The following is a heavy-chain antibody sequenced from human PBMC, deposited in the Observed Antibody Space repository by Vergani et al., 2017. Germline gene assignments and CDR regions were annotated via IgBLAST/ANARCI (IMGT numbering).Heavy chain of an antibody. J-gene: IGHJ6*02. D-gene: IGHD5/OR15-5a*01. CDR3: AKANPRKSVCDYLYYYHAMDV. CDR2: ISGSGGST. Sequence: EVQLLESGGDLVQPGGSLRLSCVASGFTFNHYAMNWVRRAPGKGLEWVSGISGSGGSTYYAGSVKGRFTISRDSSKNTLYLQINSLSAGDTAVYYCAKANPRKSVCDYLYYYHAMDVWGQGATVTVSS. CDR1: GFTFNHYA. V-gene: IGHV3-23*01.